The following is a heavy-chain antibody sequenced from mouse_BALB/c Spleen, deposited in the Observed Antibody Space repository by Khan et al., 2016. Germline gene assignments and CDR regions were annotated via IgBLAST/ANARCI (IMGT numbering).Heavy chain of an antibody. D-gene: IGHD1-1*01. CDR3: ARGDYYGSSSLAY. CDR1: GYTFTDYS. J-gene: IGHJ3*01. V-gene: IGHV9-2-1*01. CDR2: INTETGEP. Sequence: QIQLVQSGPELKKPGETVKISCKASGYTFTDYSMHWVKQAPGKGLKWMGWINTETGEPTYADDFKGRFAFSLETSASTAYLQINNLKNEDTATYVCARGDYYGSSSLAYWGQGTLVTVSA.